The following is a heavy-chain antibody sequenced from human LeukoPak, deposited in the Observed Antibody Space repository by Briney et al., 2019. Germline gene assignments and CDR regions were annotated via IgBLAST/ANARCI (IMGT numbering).Heavy chain of an antibody. CDR3: AKAGGITGTTVDFDY. J-gene: IGHJ4*02. CDR2: ISGSGGST. V-gene: IGHV3-23*01. D-gene: IGHD1-7*01. Sequence: PGGSLRLSCAASGFTFSSYAMSWVRQAPGKGLEWVSAISGSGGSTYYADSVKGRFTISRDNSKNTLYLQMNSPRAEDTAVYYCAKAGGITGTTVDFDYWGQGTLVTVSS. CDR1: GFTFSSYA.